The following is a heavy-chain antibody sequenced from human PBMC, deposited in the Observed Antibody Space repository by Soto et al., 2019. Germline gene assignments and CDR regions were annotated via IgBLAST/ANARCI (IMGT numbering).Heavy chain of an antibody. V-gene: IGHV3-30*03. CDR3: ATDLATVSTDYYYYAMDV. CDR1: GFTFSHYG. D-gene: IGHD4-4*01. CDR2: IAYDGSNN. J-gene: IGHJ6*02. Sequence: QVQLVESGGGVVQPGRSLRLSCETSGFTFSHYGMHWVRQAPGKGLEWVALIAYDGSNNYYADSVKGRFAISRDNSKNTLYLQMNRLRAEDTAVYYCATDLATVSTDYYYYAMDVWGLGTTVTVSS.